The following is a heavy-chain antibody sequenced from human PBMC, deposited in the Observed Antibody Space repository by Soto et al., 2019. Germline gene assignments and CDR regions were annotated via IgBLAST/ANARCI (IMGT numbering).Heavy chain of an antibody. CDR2: IIPIFGTA. CDR3: ARDRRLERRLAYFDL. D-gene: IGHD1-1*01. CDR1: GGTFSSYA. J-gene: IGHJ2*01. V-gene: IGHV1-69*12. Sequence: QVQLVQSGAEVKKPGSSVKVSCKASGGTFSSYAISWVRQAPGQGLEWMGGIIPIFGTANYAQKFQGRVTITADESTSTAYTELSSLRSEDTAVYYCARDRRLERRLAYFDLWGRGTLVTVSS.